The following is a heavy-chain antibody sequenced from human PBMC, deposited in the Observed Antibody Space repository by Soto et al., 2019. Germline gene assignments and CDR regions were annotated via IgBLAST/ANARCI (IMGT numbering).Heavy chain of an antibody. Sequence: SETLSLTCAVSGYSISSGYYWGWIRQPPGKGLEWIGSIYHSGSTYYNPSLKSRVTISVDTSKNQFSLKLSSVTAADTAVYYCARDGTSCGDYEENWFDPWGQGTLVTVSS. D-gene: IGHD4-17*01. V-gene: IGHV4-38-2*02. CDR3: ARDGTSCGDYEENWFDP. CDR1: GYSISSGYY. CDR2: IYHSGST. J-gene: IGHJ5*02.